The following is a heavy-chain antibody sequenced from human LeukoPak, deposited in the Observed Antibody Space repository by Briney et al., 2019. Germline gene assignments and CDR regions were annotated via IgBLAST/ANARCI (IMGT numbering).Heavy chain of an antibody. CDR3: ARVRQLPNWFDP. CDR1: GYTFTSYA. D-gene: IGHD6-6*01. Sequence: ASVKVSCKASGYTFTSYAMHWVRQAPGQRLEWMGWINAGNGNTKYSQKFQGRVTITRDTSASTAYMELSSLRSEDTAVYYCARVRQLPNWFDPWGQGTLVTVSS. J-gene: IGHJ5*02. V-gene: IGHV1-3*01. CDR2: INAGNGNT.